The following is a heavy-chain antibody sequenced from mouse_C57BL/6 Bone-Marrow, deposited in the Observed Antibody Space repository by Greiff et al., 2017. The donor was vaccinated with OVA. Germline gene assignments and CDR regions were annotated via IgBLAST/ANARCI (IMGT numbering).Heavy chain of an antibody. Sequence: VQLQESGAELVRPGTSVKVSCKASGYAFTNYLIEWVNQRPGQGLEWIGVINPGSGGTNYNEKFKGKATLTADNSSSTAYMQLSSLTSEDSAVYFCARSDYYGSTPYWYFDVWGTGTTVTVSS. CDR3: ARSDYYGSTPYWYFDV. CDR1: GYAFTNYL. V-gene: IGHV1-54*01. CDR2: INPGSGGT. D-gene: IGHD1-1*01. J-gene: IGHJ1*03.